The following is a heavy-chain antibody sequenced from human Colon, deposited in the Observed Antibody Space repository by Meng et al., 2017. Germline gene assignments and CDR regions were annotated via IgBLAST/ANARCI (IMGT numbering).Heavy chain of an antibody. CDR3: ATGLRHGDWFDP. D-gene: IGHD4-17*01. Sequence: QVQLHQGGPVLLKPSETLSLTCPVSGGSFSGFYCSWIRQPPGKGLEWIGEIDHFGISNYNSSLKGRLTMSVDTSKKQISLTLTSVTAADTAVYYCATGLRHGDWFDPWGPGTLVTVSS. V-gene: IGHV4-34*01. CDR1: GGSFSGFY. CDR2: IDHFGIS. J-gene: IGHJ5*02.